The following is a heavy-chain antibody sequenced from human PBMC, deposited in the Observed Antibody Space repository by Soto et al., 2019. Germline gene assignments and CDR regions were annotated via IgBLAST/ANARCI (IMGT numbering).Heavy chain of an antibody. D-gene: IGHD3-3*01. CDR3: ARDGSGITIFGVVNRGGSYYYGMDV. V-gene: IGHV1-2*04. J-gene: IGHJ6*02. CDR1: GYAFTGYY. Sequence: ASVKVSCKASGYAFTGYYMHWVRQAPGQGLEWMGWINPNSGGTNYAQKFQGWVTMTRDTSISTAYMELSRLRSDDTAVYYCARDGSGITIFGVVNRGGSYYYGMDVWGQGTTVTVSS. CDR2: INPNSGGT.